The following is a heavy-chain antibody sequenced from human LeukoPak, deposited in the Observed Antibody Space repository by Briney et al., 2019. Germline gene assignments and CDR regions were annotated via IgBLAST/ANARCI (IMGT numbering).Heavy chain of an antibody. V-gene: IGHV3-23*01. D-gene: IGHD2-2*01. CDR2: ISSNGAGT. Sequence: GGSLRLSCAASGFTFSSYAMSWVRQAPGKGLEWVSAISSNGAGTYYADSVKARFTISRDNSKNTLYLQMNSLRAEDTAVYYCAKDVCSSTSCDVGSWGQGTLVTVSS. CDR3: AKDVCSSTSCDVGS. CDR1: GFTFSSYA. J-gene: IGHJ5*02.